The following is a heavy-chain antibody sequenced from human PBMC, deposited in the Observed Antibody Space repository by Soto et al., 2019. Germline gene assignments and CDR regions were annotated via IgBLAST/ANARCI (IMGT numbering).Heavy chain of an antibody. D-gene: IGHD3-3*01. J-gene: IGHJ5*02. V-gene: IGHV3-74*01. CDR1: GFTFSNYW. CDR3: ARGGDFWTGYSGGENWFEP. CDR2: INSDGSST. Sequence: EVQLVESGGGLVQPGGSLRLSCAASGFTFSNYWMHWVRQDPGKGLVWVSRINSDGSSTSYADSVKGRFTISRDNPKNTLYLQMNSLRAEDTAVYYCARGGDFWTGYSGGENWFEPWGQGTLVTVSS.